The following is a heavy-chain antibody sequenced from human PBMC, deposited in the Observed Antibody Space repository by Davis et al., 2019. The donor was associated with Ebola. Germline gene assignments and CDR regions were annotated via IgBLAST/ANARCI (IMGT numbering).Heavy chain of an antibody. CDR2: LSAYNGDT. V-gene: IGHV1-18*01. CDR1: GYTLPTYI. Sequence: ASSVTVSCKASGYTLPTYIIRCVRQAPRQGLEWISCLSAYNGDTNYAQTFQGRVTMTTDTSTSTAYMELRSLRSDDTAVYYCARKYGDYDYYYYGMDVWGQGTTVTVSS. CDR3: ARKYGDYDYYYYGMDV. D-gene: IGHD4-17*01. J-gene: IGHJ6*02.